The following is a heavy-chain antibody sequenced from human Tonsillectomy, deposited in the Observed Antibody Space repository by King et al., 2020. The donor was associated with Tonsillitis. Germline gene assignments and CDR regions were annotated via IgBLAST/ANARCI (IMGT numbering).Heavy chain of an antibody. CDR2: IDWDDDK. CDR1: GFSLNTSGMC. J-gene: IGHJ5*02. Sequence: VTLKESGPALVKPTQTLTLTCTFSGFSLNTSGMCVGWIRQPPGKALEWLALIDWDDDKYYSTSLKTRLTISKDTSENQVVLTMTNMNPVDTATYYCARSHIYSSGWYGWFDPWGQGTLVTVSS. D-gene: IGHD6-19*01. CDR3: ARSHIYSSGWYGWFDP. V-gene: IGHV2-70*01.